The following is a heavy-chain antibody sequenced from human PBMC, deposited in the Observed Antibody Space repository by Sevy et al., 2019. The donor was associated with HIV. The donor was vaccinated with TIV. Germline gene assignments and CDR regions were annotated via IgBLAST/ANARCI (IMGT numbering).Heavy chain of an antibody. CDR2: ISYDGSNK. J-gene: IGHJ6*02. V-gene: IGHV3-30*18. CDR1: GFTFSSYG. Sequence: GGSLRLSCAASGFTFSSYGMHWVRQAPGKGLEWVAVISYDGSNKYYVDSVKGRFTISRDNSKNTLYLQMNSLRAEDTAVYYCAKVADRYYYGMDVWGQGTTVTVSS. CDR3: AKVADRYYYGMDV.